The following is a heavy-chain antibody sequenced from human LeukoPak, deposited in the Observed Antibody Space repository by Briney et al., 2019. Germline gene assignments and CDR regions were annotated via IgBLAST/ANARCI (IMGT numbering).Heavy chain of an antibody. J-gene: IGHJ4*02. CDR3: AKDLRYSGSNDHYYFDY. CDR1: GFSFSSFG. CDR2: IIYDGINE. V-gene: IGHV3-30*18. Sequence: PGGSLRLSCAASGFSFSSFGIHWVRQAPGKGLEWVAAIIYDGINELYADAVKGRFTISRDNSKNTVYLQMNSLRSEDTAVYYCAKDLRYSGSNDHYYFDYWGQGTLVTVSS. D-gene: IGHD1-26*01.